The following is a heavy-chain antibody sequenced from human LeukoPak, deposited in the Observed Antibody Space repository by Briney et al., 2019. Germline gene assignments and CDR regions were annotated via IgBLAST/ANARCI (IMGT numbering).Heavy chain of an antibody. D-gene: IGHD6-13*01. CDR2: IYYSGST. Sequence: SETLSLTCTVSGGSISSHYWSWIRQPPGKGLEWIGYIYYSGSTNYNPSLKSRVTISVDTSKNQFSLKLSSVTAADTAVYYCARATPSSWSLYPPPYYYGMDVWGQGTTVTVSS. J-gene: IGHJ6*02. CDR1: GGSISSHY. V-gene: IGHV4-59*11. CDR3: ARATPSSWSLYPPPYYYGMDV.